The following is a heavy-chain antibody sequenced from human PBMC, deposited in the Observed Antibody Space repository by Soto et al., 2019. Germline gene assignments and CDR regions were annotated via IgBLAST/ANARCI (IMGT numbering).Heavy chain of an antibody. D-gene: IGHD2-2*01. CDR3: AKGSSSTSMWYFDY. J-gene: IGHJ4*02. Sequence: GGSLRLSCPASGFTFSNYAMSWVRQAPGKGLEWVSTISGSGGSTYYADSVKGRFTISRDNSKNTLYLQMNSLRVEDTAVYYCAKGSSSTSMWYFDYWGQGTLVTVSS. CDR1: GFTFSNYA. CDR2: ISGSGGST. V-gene: IGHV3-23*01.